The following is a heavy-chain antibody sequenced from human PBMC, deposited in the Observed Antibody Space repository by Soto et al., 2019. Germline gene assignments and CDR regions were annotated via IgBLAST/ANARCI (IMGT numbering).Heavy chain of an antibody. V-gene: IGHV3-23*01. Sequence: VGSLRLSCAASGFTLISYAMSWGRQAPGKGLEWVSAISGSGGSTYYADSVKGRFTISRDNSKNTLYLQMNSLRAEDTAVYYCAKDQDVLRYFDWLLSFDYWGQGTLVTVSS. CDR3: AKDQDVLRYFDWLLSFDY. J-gene: IGHJ4*02. CDR1: GFTLISYA. D-gene: IGHD3-9*01. CDR2: ISGSGGST.